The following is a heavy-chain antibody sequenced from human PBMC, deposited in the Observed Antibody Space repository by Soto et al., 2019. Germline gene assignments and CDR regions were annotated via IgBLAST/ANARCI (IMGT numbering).Heavy chain of an antibody. CDR3: ARSVRRNSGSYRDYYGMDV. D-gene: IGHD1-26*01. J-gene: IGHJ6*02. Sequence: SETLSLTCTVSGGSISSGGYYWSWIRQHPGKGLEWIGYIYYSGSTYYNLSLKSRVTISVDTSKNQFSLKLSSVTAADTAVYYCARSVRRNSGSYRDYYGMDVWGQGTTVTVSS. CDR2: IYYSGST. CDR1: GGSISSGGYY. V-gene: IGHV4-31*03.